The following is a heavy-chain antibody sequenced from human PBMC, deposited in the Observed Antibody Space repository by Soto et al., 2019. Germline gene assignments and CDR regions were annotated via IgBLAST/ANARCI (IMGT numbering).Heavy chain of an antibody. Sequence: GEALKSSCEGSGYSFTSYWIGWVRQMPGKGLEWMGIIYPGDSDTRYSPSFQGQVTISADKSISTAYLQWSSLKASDTAMYYCGGRRNTNYYYGMDVWGQGTTVTGSS. CDR2: IYPGDSDT. D-gene: IGHD2-15*01. CDR1: GYSFTSYW. CDR3: GGRRNTNYYYGMDV. J-gene: IGHJ6*02. V-gene: IGHV5-51*01.